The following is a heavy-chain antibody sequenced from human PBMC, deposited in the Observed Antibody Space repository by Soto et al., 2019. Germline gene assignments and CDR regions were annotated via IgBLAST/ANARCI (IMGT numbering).Heavy chain of an antibody. CDR1: GFTFSSYA. Sequence: PGGSLRLSCAASGFTFSSYAMSWVRQAPGKGLEWVSAISGSGGSTYYADSVKGRFTISRDNSKNTLYLQMNSLRAEDTAVYYCEAAPNYYYYGMDVWGQGTTVTVSS. CDR3: EAAPNYYYYGMDV. V-gene: IGHV3-23*01. D-gene: IGHD6-6*01. J-gene: IGHJ6*02. CDR2: ISGSGGST.